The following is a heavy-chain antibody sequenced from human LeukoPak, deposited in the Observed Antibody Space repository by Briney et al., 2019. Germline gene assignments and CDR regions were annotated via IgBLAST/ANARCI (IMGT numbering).Heavy chain of an antibody. Sequence: ASVKVSCKASGYTFTGYYMHWLRQAPGQGLEWMGWINPNNGGTNYAQKFQGRVTMTRDTSISTAYMELNRLSSDDTAGYYCARSAAGTIDYCGQGTLVTVSS. CDR1: GYTFTGYY. CDR3: ARSAAGTIDY. CDR2: INPNNGGT. J-gene: IGHJ4*02. D-gene: IGHD6-13*01. V-gene: IGHV1-2*02.